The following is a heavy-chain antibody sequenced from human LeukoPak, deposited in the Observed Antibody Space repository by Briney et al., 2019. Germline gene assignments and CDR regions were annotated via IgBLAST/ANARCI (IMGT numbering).Heavy chain of an antibody. CDR1: GFMFSKYA. J-gene: IGHJ4*02. Sequence: GGSLRLSCAASGFMFSKYAMSWVRQAPGRRLEWVSAISGSDPGTYYVDSVKGRFTISRDNSKNTLFLQMGSLRAEDMAVYYCARGGGRNTTMVWAFDYWGQGTLVTVSS. V-gene: IGHV3-23*01. CDR2: ISGSDPGT. CDR3: ARGGGRNTTMVWAFDY. D-gene: IGHD5-18*01.